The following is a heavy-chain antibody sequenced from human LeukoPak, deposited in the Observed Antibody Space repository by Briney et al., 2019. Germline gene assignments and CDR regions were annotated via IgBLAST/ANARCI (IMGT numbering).Heavy chain of an antibody. CDR2: IYYSGST. CDR1: GGSISSYY. Sequence: SETLSLTCTISGGSISSYYWSWIRQPPGKGLEWIGYIYYSGSTNYNPSLKSRLTMSIDTSRNQFSLKLSSVTAADTATYYCATLAYTSSWSNWFDPWGQGTLVTVSS. V-gene: IGHV4-59*01. CDR3: ATLAYTSSWSNWFDP. J-gene: IGHJ5*02. D-gene: IGHD6-13*01.